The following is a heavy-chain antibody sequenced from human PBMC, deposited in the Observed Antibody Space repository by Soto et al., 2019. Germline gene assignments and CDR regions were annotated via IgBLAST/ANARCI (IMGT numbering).Heavy chain of an antibody. J-gene: IGHJ6*02. V-gene: IGHV1-69*06. CDR1: GGTFSSYA. Sequence: GASVKVSCKASGGTFSSYAISWVRQAPGQGLEWMGGIIPIFGTANYAQKFQGRVTITADKSTSTAYMELSSLRSEDTAVYYCARPESAGSSGYLAFPPVPHYSYGADFWGQGTTVTVSS. CDR2: IIPIFGTA. CDR3: ARPESAGSSGYLAFPPVPHYSYGADF. D-gene: IGHD3-22*01.